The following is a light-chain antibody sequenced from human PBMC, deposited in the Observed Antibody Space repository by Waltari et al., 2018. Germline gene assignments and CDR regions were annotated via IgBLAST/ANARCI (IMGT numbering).Light chain of an antibody. CDR3: GTWDSSLSGAV. V-gene: IGLV1-51*02. CDR2: ENT. Sequence: QSVLTQPPSVSAAPGPRVTIPCPGGRSTIGNNYVSWYRQSPGTAPNLLIYENTERPSGMPGRFSGSKSGTSATLDITGLQAGDEADYYCGTWDSSLSGAVFGGGTHLTVL. CDR1: RSTIGNNY. J-gene: IGLJ7*01.